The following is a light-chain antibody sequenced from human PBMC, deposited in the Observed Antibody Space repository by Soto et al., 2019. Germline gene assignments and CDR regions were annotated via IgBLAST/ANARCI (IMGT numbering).Light chain of an antibody. Sequence: QSALTQPRSVSGSPGQSVTISCTRTSSDVDNYNNVSWYQQHPGKAPKLLIYDVNKRPSGVPYRFSGSKSGNTASLTISGLQAGDEADYYCCPYAGTYTRVFGTGTKVTV. CDR3: CPYAGTYTRV. V-gene: IGLV2-11*01. CDR2: DVN. CDR1: SSDVDNYNN. J-gene: IGLJ1*01.